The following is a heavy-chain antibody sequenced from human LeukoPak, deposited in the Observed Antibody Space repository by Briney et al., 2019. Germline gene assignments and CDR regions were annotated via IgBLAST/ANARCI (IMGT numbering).Heavy chain of an antibody. V-gene: IGHV3-9*01. CDR3: AKDNRRHYTSGPNPDSLH. CDR2: ISWNSGSI. D-gene: IGHD6-19*01. Sequence: PGRSLRLSCAGSGFIFNNYAMHWVRQPPGKGLEWVSGISWNSGSIDYADSVKGRFTISRDNAKSPLYLQMNSLRVEDTAFYYCAKDNRRHYTSGPNPDSLHWGQGALVTVSS. J-gene: IGHJ4*02. CDR1: GFIFNNYA.